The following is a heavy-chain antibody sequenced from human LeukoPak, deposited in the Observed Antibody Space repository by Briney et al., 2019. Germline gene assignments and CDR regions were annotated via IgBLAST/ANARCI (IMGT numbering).Heavy chain of an antibody. V-gene: IGHV3-74*01. J-gene: IGHJ3*02. D-gene: IGHD6-19*01. Sequence: GGSLRLSCAASGFTFNSHWMHWVRQGPGKGLVWVSRISSDGRSTSYADSVKGRFTISRDNTKSTMYLQMNSLRAEDTAVYYCAREIRPYSSGSFRGAFDIWGQGTMVTVSS. CDR3: AREIRPYSSGSFRGAFDI. CDR2: ISSDGRST. CDR1: GFTFNSHW.